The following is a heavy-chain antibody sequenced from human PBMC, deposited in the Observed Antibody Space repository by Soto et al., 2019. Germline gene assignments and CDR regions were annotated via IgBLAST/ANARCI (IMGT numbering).Heavy chain of an antibody. CDR2: ISGSGGST. CDR3: AKGPHYYDSSGDLPYH. V-gene: IGHV3-23*01. J-gene: IGHJ4*02. Sequence: GGSLRLSCAASGFTFSSYAMSWVRQAPGKGLEWVSAISGSGGSTYYADSVKGRFTISRDNSKNTLYLQMNSLRAEDTAVYYCAKGPHYYDSSGDLPYHWGQGTLVTVSS. CDR1: GFTFSSYA. D-gene: IGHD3-22*01.